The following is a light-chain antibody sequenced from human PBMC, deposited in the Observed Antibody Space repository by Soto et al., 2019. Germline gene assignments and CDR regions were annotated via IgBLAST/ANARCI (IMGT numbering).Light chain of an antibody. CDR3: QQFNSYPPSLT. J-gene: IGKJ4*01. V-gene: IGKV1-13*02. CDR2: DAS. Sequence: AIQLTQSPSSLSASVGDRVTITCRASQGISSALAWYQQKPGKAPKLLIYDASSLESGVPSRFSGSGSGTDFTLTISSLQPEDFATYDCQQFNSYPPSLTFGGGTKVEIK. CDR1: QGISSA.